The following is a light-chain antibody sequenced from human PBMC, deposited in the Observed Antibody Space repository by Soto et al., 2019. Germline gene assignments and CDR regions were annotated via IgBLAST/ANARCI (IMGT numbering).Light chain of an antibody. CDR1: TSNIGSEF. V-gene: IGLV1-47*01. CDR3: EAWDNSLGGVV. CDR2: RDD. J-gene: IGLJ2*01. Sequence: QSVLTQAPTASGTPGQRVTISCSGSTSNIGSEFVFWYQQFPGTAPKLLMQRDDQRPSGVPERFSGSKSGTTASLVISGLRSEDEAEYHCEAWDNSLGGVVFGGGTKVTVL.